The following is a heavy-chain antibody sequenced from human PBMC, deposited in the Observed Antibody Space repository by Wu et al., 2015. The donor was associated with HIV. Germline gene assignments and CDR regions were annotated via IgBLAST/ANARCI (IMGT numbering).Heavy chain of an antibody. J-gene: IGHJ1*01. Sequence: QVQLVQSGAEVKKPGSSVKVSCKASGGTFSSYAISWVRQAPGQGLEWMGGIIPIFGTANYAQKFQGRVTITADESTSTAYMELSSLRSEDTAVYYCASWHFGVVIPAEYFQHWGQGTLVTVSS. D-gene: IGHD3-3*01. CDR2: IIPIFGTA. V-gene: IGHV1-69*12. CDR1: GGTFSSYA. CDR3: ASWHFGVVIPAEYFQH.